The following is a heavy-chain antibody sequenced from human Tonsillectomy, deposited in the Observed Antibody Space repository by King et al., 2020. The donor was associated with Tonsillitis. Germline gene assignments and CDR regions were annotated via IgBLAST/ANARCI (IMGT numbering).Heavy chain of an antibody. CDR1: GGTFSSYA. CDR2: IIPILGIA. CDR3: ARDRDYYDSGGHGGYYPGY. J-gene: IGHJ4*02. D-gene: IGHD3-22*01. Sequence: VQLVQSGAEVKKPGSSVKVSCKASGGTFSSYAISWVRQAPGQGLEWMGRIIPILGIANYAQKLQGRVTITADKSTSTAYMELSSLGAEDTAVYYCARDRDYYDSGGHGGYYPGYWGQGTLVTVSS. V-gene: IGHV1-69*09.